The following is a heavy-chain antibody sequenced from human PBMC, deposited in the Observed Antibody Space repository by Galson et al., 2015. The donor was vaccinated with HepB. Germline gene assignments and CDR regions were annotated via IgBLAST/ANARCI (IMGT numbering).Heavy chain of an antibody. J-gene: IGHJ4*02. CDR2: ISSSSRTI. CDR3: AREGTLYDSSGYYDGAYFDY. Sequence: SLRLSCAASGFTFSSYSMNWVRQAPGKGLEWVAYISSSSRTIYYADSVKGRFTISRDNAKNSLYLQMNSLRVEDTAVYYCAREGTLYDSSGYYDGAYFDYWGQGTVVTVSS. V-gene: IGHV3-48*01. D-gene: IGHD3-22*01. CDR1: GFTFSSYS.